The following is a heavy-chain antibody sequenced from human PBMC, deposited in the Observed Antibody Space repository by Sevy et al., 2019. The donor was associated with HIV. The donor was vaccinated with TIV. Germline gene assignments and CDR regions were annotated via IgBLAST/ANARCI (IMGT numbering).Heavy chain of an antibody. Sequence: GGSLRLSCAASGFTFSSYGMHWVRQTPGKGLEWVAVIWYDGSKKNYGDSVKGRFTISRDNSKNTLYLQMNSLRAEDTAVYYCARCLAALPGYYYGMDVWGQGTTVTVSS. CDR1: GFTFSSYG. J-gene: IGHJ6*02. CDR2: IWYDGSKK. CDR3: ARCLAALPGYYYGMDV. D-gene: IGHD6-6*01. V-gene: IGHV3-33*01.